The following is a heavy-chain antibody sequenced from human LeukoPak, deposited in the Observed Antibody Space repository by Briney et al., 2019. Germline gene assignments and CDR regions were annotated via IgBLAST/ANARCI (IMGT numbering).Heavy chain of an antibody. V-gene: IGHV4-59*01. J-gene: IGHJ5*02. CDR2: IYYSGST. Sequence: SETLSLTCTVSGGSISSYYWSWIQQPPGKGLEWIGYIYYSGSTNYNPSLKSRITISVDTSKNQFSLKLSSVTAAHTAVYYCAREPADNWFDPWGQGTLVTVPS. CDR1: GGSISSYY. D-gene: IGHD2-2*01. CDR3: AREPADNWFDP.